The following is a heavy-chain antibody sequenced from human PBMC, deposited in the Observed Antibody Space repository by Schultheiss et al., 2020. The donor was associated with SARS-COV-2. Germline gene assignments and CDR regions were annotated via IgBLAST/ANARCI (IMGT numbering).Heavy chain of an antibody. CDR2: IWYDGSNK. V-gene: IGHV3-33*08. Sequence: GESLKLSCAASGFTFSSYAMSWVRQAPGKGLEWVAVIWYDGSNKYYADSVKGRFTISRDNSKNTLYLQMNSLKTEDTAVYYCAREGDFGYYFDYWGQGTLVTVSS. J-gene: IGHJ4*02. CDR3: AREGDFGYYFDY. CDR1: GFTFSSYA. D-gene: IGHD4-17*01.